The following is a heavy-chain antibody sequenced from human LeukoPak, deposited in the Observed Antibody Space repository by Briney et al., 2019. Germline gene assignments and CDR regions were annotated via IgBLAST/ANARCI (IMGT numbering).Heavy chain of an antibody. CDR3: ARKGPYYNSLTGYYKNGLDV. CDR1: GGFISSNNW. V-gene: IGHV4-4*02. D-gene: IGHD3-9*01. Sequence: SETLSLTCAVSGGFISSNNWWNWVRQPPGKGLEWVGEIYHSGSTNYNPSLESRVTIPVDKSKNQFSLKLSSVTAADTAVYYCARKGPYYNSLTGYYKNGLDVWGKGTTVFVSS. J-gene: IGHJ6*04. CDR2: IYHSGST.